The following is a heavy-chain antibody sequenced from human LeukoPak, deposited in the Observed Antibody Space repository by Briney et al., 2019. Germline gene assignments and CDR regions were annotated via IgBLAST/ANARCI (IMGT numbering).Heavy chain of an antibody. CDR2: LIPILGIA. D-gene: IGHD2/OR15-2a*01. J-gene: IGHJ4*02. CDR1: GGIFSTNA. CDR3: VTGTHNSYGQN. Sequence: SVKVSCKASGGIFSTNAFTWVRQAPGQGLEWMGRLIPILGIANYAQNFQGRVTITAGGATSTAYMELSGLTSEDTAVYYCVTGTHNSYGQNWGQGTLVTVSS. V-gene: IGHV1-69*04.